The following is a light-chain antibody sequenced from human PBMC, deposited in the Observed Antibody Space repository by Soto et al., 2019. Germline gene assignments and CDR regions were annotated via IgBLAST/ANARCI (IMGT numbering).Light chain of an antibody. V-gene: IGLV1-44*01. CDR2: SNN. CDR3: AAWDDSLTGYV. J-gene: IGLJ1*01. Sequence: QSVLTQPPSASGTPGQRVTISCSGSSSNIGSNTVNWYQQLPGTAPKLLIYSNNQRPSGVPDRFSGSTSCTSGSLAISGLQSDDEDDYYCAAWDDSLTGYVFGTGTKLTVL. CDR1: SSNIGSNT.